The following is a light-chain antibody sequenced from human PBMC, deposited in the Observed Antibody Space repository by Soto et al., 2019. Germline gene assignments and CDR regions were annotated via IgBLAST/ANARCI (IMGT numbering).Light chain of an antibody. V-gene: IGLV1-47*01. CDR1: GSNIGTNY. CDR2: RSS. J-gene: IGLJ1*01. Sequence: QSVLTQPPSASGTPGQRVTLLCSGSGSNIGTNYVYWFQQLPGTAPKLLIYRSSQRPSGVPDRFSGSKSGTSASLAISGLRSEDEADYYCASWDDSLSGHLFGTGTKVTVL. CDR3: ASWDDSLSGHL.